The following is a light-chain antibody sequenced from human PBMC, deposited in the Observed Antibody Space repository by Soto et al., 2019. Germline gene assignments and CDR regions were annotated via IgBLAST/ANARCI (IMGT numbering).Light chain of an antibody. CDR1: SSDVGGYDY. CDR2: EVS. V-gene: IGLV2-14*01. CDR3: SSYSISTAYL. J-gene: IGLJ1*01. Sequence: QSSLTHSASLSGSPGQSITISCTGTSSDVGGYDYVSWYQLHPGKAPKLMIFEVSNRPSGVSYRFSGSKSGNTASLTISGLQAEDEADYFCSSYSISTAYLFGTGTKVTVL.